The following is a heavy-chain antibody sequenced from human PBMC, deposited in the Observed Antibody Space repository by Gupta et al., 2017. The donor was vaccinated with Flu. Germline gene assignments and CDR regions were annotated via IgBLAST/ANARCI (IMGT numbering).Heavy chain of an antibody. D-gene: IGHD6-13*01. CDR1: GFTFSSYG. J-gene: IGHJ4*02. CDR3: ASGIAAAGTSVDY. Sequence: QVQLVESGGGVVQPGRSLRLSCAASGFTFSSYGMHWVRQAPGKGLEWVAVIWYDGSNKYYADSVKGRFTISRDNSKNTLYLQMNSLRAEDTAVYYCASGIAAAGTSVDYWGQGTLVTVSS. CDR2: IWYDGSNK. V-gene: IGHV3-33*01.